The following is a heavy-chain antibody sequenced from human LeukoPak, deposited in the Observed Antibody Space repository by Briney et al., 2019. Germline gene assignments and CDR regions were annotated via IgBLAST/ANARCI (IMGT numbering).Heavy chain of an antibody. V-gene: IGHV4-59*01. CDR1: GGSFSGYY. J-gene: IGHJ6*02. Sequence: PSETLSLTCAVYGGSFSGYYWSWIRQPPGKGLEWIGYIYYSGSTNYNPSLKSRVIISVDTSKNQFSLKLSSVTAADTAVYYCARVLSGYDSYYYYYYGMDVWGQGTTVTVSS. CDR3: ARVLSGYDSYYYYYYGMDV. CDR2: IYYSGST. D-gene: IGHD5-12*01.